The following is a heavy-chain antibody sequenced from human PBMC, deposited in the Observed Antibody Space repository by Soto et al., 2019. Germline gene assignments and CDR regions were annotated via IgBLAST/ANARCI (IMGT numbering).Heavy chain of an antibody. Sequence: SETLSLTCTVSGGSISSGGYYWSWIRQHPGKGLEWIGYIYYSGSTYYNPSLKSRVTISVDTSKNQFSLKLSSVTAADTAVYYCARRIGGYYPVDYWGQGTLVTVSS. CDR2: IYYSGST. CDR3: ARRIGGYYPVDY. CDR1: GGSISSGGYY. D-gene: IGHD3-22*01. J-gene: IGHJ4*02. V-gene: IGHV4-31*03.